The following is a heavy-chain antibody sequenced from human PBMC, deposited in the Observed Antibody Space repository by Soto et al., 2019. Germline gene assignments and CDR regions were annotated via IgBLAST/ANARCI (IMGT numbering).Heavy chain of an antibody. CDR2: ISYDGSNK. CDR3: ARGGLYCTNGVCYEWYYGMDV. CDR1: GFTFSSYA. V-gene: IGHV3-30-3*01. Sequence: QVQLVESGGGVVQPGRSLRLSCAASGFTFSSYAMHWVRQAPGKGLEWVAVISYDGSNKYYADSVKGRFTISRDNSKNTLYLQMNSLRAEDTAVYYCARGGLYCTNGVCYEWYYGMDVWGQGTTVTVSS. D-gene: IGHD2-8*01. J-gene: IGHJ6*02.